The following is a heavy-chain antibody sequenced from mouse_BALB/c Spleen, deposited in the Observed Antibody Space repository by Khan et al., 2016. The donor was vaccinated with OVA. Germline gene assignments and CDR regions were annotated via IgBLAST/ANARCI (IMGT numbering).Heavy chain of an antibody. CDR3: ARHGYVAWFAY. CDR1: GYSFTSYY. CDR2: IDPFNGGT. V-gene: IGHV1S135*01. J-gene: IGHJ3*01. D-gene: IGHD2-2*01. Sequence: LQQSGPELMKPGASVKISCKASGYSFTSYYIHWVKQSHGKSLEWIGYIDPFNGGTSYNPKFKGKATLTVDKSSSTAYMHLSSLTSDDSAVYYWARHGYVAWFAYWGQGTLVTVSA.